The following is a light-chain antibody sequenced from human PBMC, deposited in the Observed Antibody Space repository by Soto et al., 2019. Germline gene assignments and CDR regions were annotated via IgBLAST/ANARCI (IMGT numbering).Light chain of an antibody. CDR3: QQYGSLLWT. V-gene: IGKV1-33*01. J-gene: IGKJ1*01. Sequence: DIQMTQSPSSLSASVGDRVTITCQASQDINNYLNWYQQKPGKAPKLLIYDASNLETGVPSRFSGGGSGTDFTFTISSLQPEDIATYYCQQYGSLLWTFGQGTKVEI. CDR2: DAS. CDR1: QDINNY.